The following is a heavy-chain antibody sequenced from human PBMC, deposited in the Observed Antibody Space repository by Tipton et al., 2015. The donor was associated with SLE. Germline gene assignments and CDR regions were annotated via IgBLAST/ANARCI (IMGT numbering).Heavy chain of an antibody. CDR1: GGSFSGYY. J-gene: IGHJ4*02. Sequence: TLSLTCAVYGGSFSGYYGSWIRQPPGKGLEWIGEINHSRSTNYDPSLKSRVTISVDTSKNQFSLKLSSVTAADTAVYYCARGISSGWWNYWGQGNLVTVSS. CDR2: INHSRST. CDR3: ARGISSGWWNY. V-gene: IGHV4-34*01. D-gene: IGHD6-19*01.